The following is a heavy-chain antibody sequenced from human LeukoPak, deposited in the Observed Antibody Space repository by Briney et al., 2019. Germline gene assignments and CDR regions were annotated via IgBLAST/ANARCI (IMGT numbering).Heavy chain of an antibody. CDR1: GFTLSSYS. CDR2: ISSSSGTI. D-gene: IGHD4-11*01. J-gene: IGHJ4*02. CDR3: ARRGYSNYVYYFDY. Sequence: GGSLRLSCAASGFTLSSYSMNWVRQAPGKGLEWVSFISSSSGTIYYADSVKGRFTISRDNAKNSLYLQMNSLRAEDTAVYYCARRGYSNYVYYFDYWGQGTLVTVSS. V-gene: IGHV3-48*04.